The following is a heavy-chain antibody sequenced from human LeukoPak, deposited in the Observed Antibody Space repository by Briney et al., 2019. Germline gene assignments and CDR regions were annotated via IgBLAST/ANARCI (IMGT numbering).Heavy chain of an antibody. V-gene: IGHV3-15*05. CDR2: IKSRSAGGTM. J-gene: IGHJ4*02. Sequence: GGSLKLSCAASGFTFENAWLNWVRQAPGKGPQWVGRIKSRSAGGTMDFASFVKGRFIISRDDFQKKMFLQMKSLTTEDTAFYYCTTDQGQWDPPYFDNWGQGTLVTVSS. CDR3: TTDQGQWDPPYFDN. CDR1: GFTFENAW. D-gene: IGHD1-26*01.